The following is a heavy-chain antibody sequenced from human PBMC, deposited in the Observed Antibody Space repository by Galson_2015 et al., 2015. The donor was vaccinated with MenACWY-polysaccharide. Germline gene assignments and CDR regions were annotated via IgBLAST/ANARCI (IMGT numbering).Heavy chain of an antibody. Sequence: SLRLSCAGSGFTFSSYAMHWVRQAPGKGLEWVASIKKDGSEKYYVDSVKGRFTISRDNGKKSVFLQMSSLRVEDTAVYYCARGHYGMDVWGQGTTVTVSS. CDR3: ARGHYGMDV. J-gene: IGHJ6*02. V-gene: IGHV3-7*01. CDR2: IKKDGSEK. CDR1: GFTFSSYA.